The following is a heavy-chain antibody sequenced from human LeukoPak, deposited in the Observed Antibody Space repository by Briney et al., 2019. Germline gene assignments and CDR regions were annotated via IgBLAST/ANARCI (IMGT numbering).Heavy chain of an antibody. V-gene: IGHV4-34*01. CDR2: IHNSGTT. CDR3: ARRYYYNLGSFPFDF. D-gene: IGHD3-10*01. J-gene: IGHJ4*02. CDR1: GGPFSGYF. Sequence: SETLSLTCAVSGGPFSGYFWSWIRQSSGKGLEWIREIHNSGTTNYNPSLNSRVTISEDTSKNQFYLNLSSVTAAGTAVYYCARRYYYNLGSFPFDFWGQGTLVTVSS.